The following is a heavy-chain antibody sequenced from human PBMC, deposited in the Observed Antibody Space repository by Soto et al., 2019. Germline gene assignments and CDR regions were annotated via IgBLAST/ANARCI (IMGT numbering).Heavy chain of an antibody. Sequence: VQLVESGGGVVQPGRSLRLSCAASGFTFSSYGMHWVRQAPGKGLEWVAVISYDGSNKYYADSVKGRFTISRDNSKNTLYLQMNSLRAEDTAVYYCAKDPGWLQFFDYWGQGTLVTVSS. J-gene: IGHJ4*02. CDR2: ISYDGSNK. CDR3: AKDPGWLQFFDY. D-gene: IGHD5-12*01. CDR1: GFTFSSYG. V-gene: IGHV3-30*18.